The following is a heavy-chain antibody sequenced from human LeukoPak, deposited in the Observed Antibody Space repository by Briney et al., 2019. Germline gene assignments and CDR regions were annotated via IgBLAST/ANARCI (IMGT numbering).Heavy chain of an antibody. Sequence: PSETLSLTCTVSGGPISSYYWSWIRQPPGKGLEWIGYIYYSGSTNYNPSLKGRVTISVDTSKNQFSLKLSSVTAADTAVYYCARQEYSGSPTDYWGQGTLVTVSS. D-gene: IGHD1-26*01. J-gene: IGHJ4*02. CDR1: GGPISSYY. CDR3: ARQEYSGSPTDY. V-gene: IGHV4-59*08. CDR2: IYYSGST.